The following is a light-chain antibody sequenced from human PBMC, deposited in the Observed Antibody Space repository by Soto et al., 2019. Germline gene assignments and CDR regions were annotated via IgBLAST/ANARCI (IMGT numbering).Light chain of an antibody. CDR3: QQYNNWPII. V-gene: IGKV3-15*01. CDR1: QSVSSSY. J-gene: IGKJ5*01. Sequence: EIVLTQSPGTVSLSPGERATLSCRASQSVSSSYLAWYQQKPGQAPRLLIYRASTRATGVPARFSGSGSGTEFTLTISSLQTEDFALYYCQQYNNWPIIFGQGTRLEIK. CDR2: RAS.